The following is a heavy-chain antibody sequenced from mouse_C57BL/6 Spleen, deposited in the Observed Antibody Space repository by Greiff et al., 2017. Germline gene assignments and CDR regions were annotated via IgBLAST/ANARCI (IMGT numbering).Heavy chain of an antibody. V-gene: IGHV1-80*01. J-gene: IGHJ4*01. D-gene: IGHD1-1*01. Sequence: QVQLKQSGAELVKPGASVKISCKTSGYAFSSYWMNWVKQRPGKGLEWIGQIYPGDGDTNYNGKFKGKATLTADKSSSTAYMQLSSLTSEDSAVYCCARKRALDYGSSEGAMDYWGQGTSVTVSS. CDR3: ARKRALDYGSSEGAMDY. CDR1: GYAFSSYW. CDR2: IYPGDGDT.